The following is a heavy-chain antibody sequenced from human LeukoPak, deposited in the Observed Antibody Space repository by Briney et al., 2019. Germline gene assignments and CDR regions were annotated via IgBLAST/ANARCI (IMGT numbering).Heavy chain of an antibody. V-gene: IGHV3-23*01. D-gene: IGHD2-15*01. CDR3: AKRLGYCSDGSCYFPY. CDR2: ISNNGGYT. CDR1: GFTFSSSA. J-gene: IGHJ4*02. Sequence: GGSLRLSCAASGFTFSSSAMSWVRQAPGKGLEWVSAISNNGGYTYYADSVQGRFTISRDNSKSTLCLQMNSLRAEDTAVYYCAKRLGYCSDGSCYFPYWGQGTLVTASS.